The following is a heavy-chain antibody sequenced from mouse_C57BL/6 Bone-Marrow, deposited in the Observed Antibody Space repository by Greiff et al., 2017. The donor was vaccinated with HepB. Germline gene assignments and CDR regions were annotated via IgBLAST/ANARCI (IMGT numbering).Heavy chain of an antibody. J-gene: IGHJ2*01. CDR3: ASRGTTVVAPANWDGGDY. Sequence: QVQLQQPGAELVKPGASVKLSCKASGYTFTSYWMHWVKQRPGQGLEWIGMIHPNSGSTNYNEKFKSKATLTVDKSSSTAYLPLSSLTSEDSAVYYSASRGTTVVAPANWDGGDYWGQGTTLTVAS. CDR2: IHPNSGST. V-gene: IGHV1-64*01. D-gene: IGHD1-1*01. CDR1: GYTFTSYW.